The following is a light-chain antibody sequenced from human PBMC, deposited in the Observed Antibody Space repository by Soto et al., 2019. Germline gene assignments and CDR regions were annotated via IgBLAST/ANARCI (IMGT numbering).Light chain of an antibody. CDR3: QQYYSTPWT. J-gene: IGKJ5*01. V-gene: IGKV4-1*01. CDR2: WAS. Sequence: DIVMTQSPDSLAVSLGERATINFKSSQSVLYSSNNKNYLAWYQQKPGQPPKLLIYWASTRESGVPDRFSGSGSGTDFTLTISSLQAEDVAVYYCQQYYSTPWTFGQGTRLRL. CDR1: QSVLYSSNNKNY.